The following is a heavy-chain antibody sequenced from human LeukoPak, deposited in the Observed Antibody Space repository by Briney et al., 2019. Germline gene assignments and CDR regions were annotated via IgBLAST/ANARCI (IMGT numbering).Heavy chain of an antibody. J-gene: IGHJ4*02. D-gene: IGHD6-19*01. Sequence: GASVKVSCKASGYTFTGYYMHWVRQAPGQGLEWMGWINPNSGGTNYAQKFQGRVTMARDTSISTAYMELSRLRSDDTAVYYCARDYSSGWFPDYWGQGTLVTVSS. CDR2: INPNSGGT. V-gene: IGHV1-2*02. CDR1: GYTFTGYY. CDR3: ARDYSSGWFPDY.